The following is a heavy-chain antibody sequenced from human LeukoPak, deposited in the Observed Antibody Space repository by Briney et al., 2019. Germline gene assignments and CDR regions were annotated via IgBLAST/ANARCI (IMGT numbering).Heavy chain of an antibody. J-gene: IGHJ6*02. CDR1: GGSISSYY. V-gene: IGHV4-59*01. Sequence: SETLSLTCTVSGGSISSYYWSWIRQPPGKGLEWIGYIYYSGSTNYNPSLKSRVTISVDTSKNQFSLKLSSVTAADTAVYYCARDSTILTGYFYGMDVWGQGTTVTVSS. CDR3: ARDSTILTGYFYGMDV. CDR2: IYYSGST. D-gene: IGHD3-9*01.